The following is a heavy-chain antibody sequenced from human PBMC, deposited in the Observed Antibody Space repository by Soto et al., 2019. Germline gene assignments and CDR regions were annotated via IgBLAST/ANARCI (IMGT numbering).Heavy chain of an antibody. J-gene: IGHJ6*02. CDR2: ILVVSGKA. CDR3: ARDKDTAMVLDYYYYYGMDV. CDR1: GFTFTSSA. V-gene: IGHV1-58*02. Sequence: SVKVSCKASGFTFTSSAMQWVRQARGQRLEWIGWILVVSGKANYAQKFQDRVTITTDKSTSTAYMELSSLRSEDTAVYYCARDKDTAMVLDYYYYYGMDVWGQGTTVTVSS. D-gene: IGHD5-18*01.